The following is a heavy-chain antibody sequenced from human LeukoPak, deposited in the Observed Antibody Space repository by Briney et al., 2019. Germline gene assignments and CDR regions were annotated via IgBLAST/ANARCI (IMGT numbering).Heavy chain of an antibody. D-gene: IGHD3-22*01. Sequence: ASVKASCKASGYTFTGYYMHWVRQAPGQGLGWMGWINPNSGGTNYAQKFQGRVTMTRDTSISTAYMELSRLRSDDTAVYYCARAMYYYDSSGYYFLDAFDIWGQGTMVTVSS. J-gene: IGHJ3*02. V-gene: IGHV1-2*02. CDR3: ARAMYYYDSSGYYFLDAFDI. CDR2: INPNSGGT. CDR1: GYTFTGYY.